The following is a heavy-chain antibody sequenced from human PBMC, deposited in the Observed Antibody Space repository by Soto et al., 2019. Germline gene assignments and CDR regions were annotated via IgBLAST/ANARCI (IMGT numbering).Heavy chain of an antibody. J-gene: IGHJ6*02. D-gene: IGHD3-10*01. CDR1: GGSISSSSYY. V-gene: IGHV4-39*01. CDR3: ARQLRGEFPHYYYGMDV. Sequence: SETLSLTCTVSGGSISSSSYYWGWIRQPPGKGLEWIGSIYYSGSTYYNPSLKSRVTISVDTSKNQFSLKLSSVTAADTAVYYCARQLRGEFPHYYYGMDVWGQGTTVTVSS. CDR2: IYYSGST.